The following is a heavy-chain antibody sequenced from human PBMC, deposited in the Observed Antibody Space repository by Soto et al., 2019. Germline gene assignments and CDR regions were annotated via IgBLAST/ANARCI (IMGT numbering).Heavy chain of an antibody. CDR1: GYTFTGYY. CDR3: ARGKAAARASWFDP. V-gene: IGHV1-2*02. J-gene: IGHJ5*02. CDR2: INPNSGGT. D-gene: IGHD6-13*01. Sequence: ASVKVSCTASGYTFTGYYMHWVRQPPGQGLEWMGWINPNSGGTNYAQKFQGRVTMTRDTSISTAYMELSRLRSDDTAVYYCARGKAAARASWFDPWGQGTLVTVSS.